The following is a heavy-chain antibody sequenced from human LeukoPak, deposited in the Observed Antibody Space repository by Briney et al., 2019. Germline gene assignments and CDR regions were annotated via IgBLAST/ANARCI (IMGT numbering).Heavy chain of an antibody. Sequence: ASVKVSCKASGYTFTGYYMHWVRQAPGQGLEWMGWINPNSGGTNYAQKFQGGVTMTRDTSISTAYMELSRLRSDDTAVYYCARDGGSGLRNNWFDPWGQGTLVTVSS. CDR3: ARDGGSGLRNNWFDP. CDR2: INPNSGGT. J-gene: IGHJ5*02. V-gene: IGHV1-2*02. CDR1: GYTFTGYY. D-gene: IGHD3-10*01.